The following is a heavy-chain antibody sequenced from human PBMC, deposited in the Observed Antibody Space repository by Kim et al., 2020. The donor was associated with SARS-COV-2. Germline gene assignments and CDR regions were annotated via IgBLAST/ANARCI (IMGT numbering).Heavy chain of an antibody. D-gene: IGHD3-9*01. CDR3: AKPYYDILTGYYKMGHLDY. J-gene: IGHJ4*02. CDR2: IWYDGSNK. Sequence: GGSLRLSCAASGFTFSSYGMHWVRQAPGKGLEWVAVIWYDGSNKYYADSVKGRFTISRDNSKNTLYLQMNSLRAEDTAVYYCAKPYYDILTGYYKMGHLDYWGQGTLVTVSS. V-gene: IGHV3-33*06. CDR1: GFTFSSYG.